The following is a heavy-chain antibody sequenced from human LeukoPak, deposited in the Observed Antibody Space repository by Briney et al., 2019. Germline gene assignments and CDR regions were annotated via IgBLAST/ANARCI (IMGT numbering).Heavy chain of an antibody. Sequence: GGSLRLSCAASGFNLDDYGLNWVRQAPGEGLEWVAGINWNGDTTGYADSVRGRFTISRDNAKNSLYLQMNSLRAEDTALYYCARNYYGSGNLDYWGQGTLSPSPQ. CDR1: GFNLDDYG. CDR3: ARNYYGSGNLDY. V-gene: IGHV3-20*04. D-gene: IGHD3-10*01. J-gene: IGHJ4*02. CDR2: INWNGDTT.